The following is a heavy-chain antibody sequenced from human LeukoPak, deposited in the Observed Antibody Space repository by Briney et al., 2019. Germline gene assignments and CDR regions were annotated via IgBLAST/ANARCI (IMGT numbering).Heavy chain of an antibody. Sequence: SETLSLTCAVYGGSFSGYYWSWIRQPPGKGLEWIGEINHSGSTNYNPSLKSRVTISVDTSKNQFSLKLSSVTAADTAVYYCARCDASGWYLGDAFDIWGQGTMVTVSS. CDR1: GGSFSGYY. CDR2: INHSGST. V-gene: IGHV4-34*01. D-gene: IGHD6-19*01. J-gene: IGHJ3*02. CDR3: ARCDASGWYLGDAFDI.